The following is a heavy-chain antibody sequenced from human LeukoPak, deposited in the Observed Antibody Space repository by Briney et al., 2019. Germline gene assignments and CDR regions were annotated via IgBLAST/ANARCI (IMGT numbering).Heavy chain of an antibody. J-gene: IGHJ4*02. CDR2: IIPILGIA. CDR3: ARGGYSGYDSSPLGY. Sequence: ASVKVSCKASGGTFSSYAISWVRQAPGQGLEWMGRIIPILGIANYAQKFQGRVTITADKSTSTAYMELSSLRSEDMAVYYCARGGYSGYDSSPLGYWGQGTLVTVSS. V-gene: IGHV1-69*04. CDR1: GGTFSSYA. D-gene: IGHD5-12*01.